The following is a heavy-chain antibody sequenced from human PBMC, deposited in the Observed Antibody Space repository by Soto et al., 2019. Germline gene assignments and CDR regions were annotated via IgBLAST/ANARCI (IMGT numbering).Heavy chain of an antibody. CDR1: GYTFSNFG. D-gene: IGHD1-26*01. J-gene: IGHJ4*02. Sequence: QVQLVQSGPEVKKPGASAKVSCKTSGYTFSNFGISWMRQVPGQGLEWMGWISAYNGETNYAQKFQGGGSMTTHTSTNTAYMELGSLRSDDTAVYYCARASGTGVGTTSSGGQGTLFTVSS. CDR2: ISAYNGET. V-gene: IGHV1-18*01. CDR3: ARASGTGVGTTSS.